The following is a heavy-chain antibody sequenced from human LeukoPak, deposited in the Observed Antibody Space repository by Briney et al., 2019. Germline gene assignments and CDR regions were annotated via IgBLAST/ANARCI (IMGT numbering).Heavy chain of an antibody. Sequence: QPGGSLRLSCAASGFTFSSYAMSWVRQAPGKGLEWVSAISSSGSTIYYADSVKGRFTISRDNAKNSLYLQMNSLRAEDTAVYYCARRAGAYSHPYDYWGQGTLVTVSS. CDR3: ARRAGAYSHPYDY. V-gene: IGHV3-48*04. J-gene: IGHJ4*02. CDR2: ISSSGSTI. CDR1: GFTFSSYA. D-gene: IGHD4/OR15-4a*01.